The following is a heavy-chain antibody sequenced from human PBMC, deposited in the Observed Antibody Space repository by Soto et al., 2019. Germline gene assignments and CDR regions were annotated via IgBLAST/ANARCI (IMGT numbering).Heavy chain of an antibody. CDR2: INPNSGGT. J-gene: IGHJ6*02. V-gene: IGHV1-2*02. Sequence: ASVKVSCKASGYTFTGYYMHWVLQAPGQGLEWMGWINPNSGGTNYAQKFQGRVTMTRDTSISTAYMELSRLRSDDTAVYYCARGVWNYYYYYGMDVWGQGTTVTVSS. CDR1: GYTFTGYY. CDR3: ARGVWNYYYYYGMDV. D-gene: IGHD1-1*01.